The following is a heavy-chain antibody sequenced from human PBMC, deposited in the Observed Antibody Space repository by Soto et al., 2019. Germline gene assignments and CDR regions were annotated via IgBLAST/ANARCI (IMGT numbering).Heavy chain of an antibody. CDR2: IDPSDSYT. CDR1: GYSFTSYW. Sequence: GESLKISCKGSGYSFTSYWISWVRQMPGKGLEWMGRIDPSDSYTNYSPSFQGHVTISADKSISTAYLQWSSLKASDTAMYYGARERYYYDSSGYSDEHHFDYWGQGTLVTVS. J-gene: IGHJ4*02. V-gene: IGHV5-10-1*01. D-gene: IGHD3-22*01. CDR3: ARERYYYDSSGYSDEHHFDY.